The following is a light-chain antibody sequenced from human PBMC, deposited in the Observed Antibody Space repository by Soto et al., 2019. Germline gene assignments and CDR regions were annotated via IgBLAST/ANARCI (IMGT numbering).Light chain of an antibody. J-gene: IGLJ2*01. CDR1: SGHSSYA. Sequence: QAVVTQSPSASASLGASVKLTCTLSSGHSSYAIAWHQQQPEKGPRYLMKLNSDGSHSKGDGFPDRFSGSSSGAERYLTISSLQSEDEADYYCQTWGTGIHVVFGGGTKLTVL. CDR2: LNSDGSH. V-gene: IGLV4-69*01. CDR3: QTWGTGIHVV.